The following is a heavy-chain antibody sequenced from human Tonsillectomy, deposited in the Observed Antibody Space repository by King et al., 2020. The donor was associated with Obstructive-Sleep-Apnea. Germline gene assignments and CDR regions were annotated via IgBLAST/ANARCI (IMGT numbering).Heavy chain of an antibody. V-gene: IGHV3-30*04. D-gene: IGHD5-12*01. CDR2: ISFRESNK. CDR1: GFTFSNYA. Sequence: QVQLVESGGDVVQPGRSLRLSCASSGFTFSNYAMHWVRQAPGKGLEWVAIISFRESNKYYADSVRGRFTISRDNSKNTLYLQMNSLTADDTAVYYCAKDRGYSGFDFERIAIDIWGQGTMVTVSS. J-gene: IGHJ3*02. CDR3: AKDRGYSGFDFERIAIDI.